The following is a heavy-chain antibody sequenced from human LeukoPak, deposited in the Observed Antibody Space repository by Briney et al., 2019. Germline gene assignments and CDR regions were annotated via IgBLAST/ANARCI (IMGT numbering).Heavy chain of an antibody. J-gene: IGHJ4*02. CDR1: GGTFSSYA. CDR2: TIPIFGTA. CDR3: ARGPDYGDYDPADY. V-gene: IGHV1-69*13. D-gene: IGHD4-17*01. Sequence: SVKVSCKASGGTFSSYAISWVRQAPGQGLEWMGGTIPIFGTANYAQKFQGRVTITADESTSTAYMELSSLRSEDTAVYYCARGPDYGDYDPADYWGQGTLVTVSS.